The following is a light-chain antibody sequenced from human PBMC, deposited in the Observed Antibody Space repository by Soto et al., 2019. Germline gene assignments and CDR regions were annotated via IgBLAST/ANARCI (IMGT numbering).Light chain of an antibody. V-gene: IGLV2-11*01. CDR1: SSDVGGYNY. CDR3: CSYAGSYV. J-gene: IGLJ1*01. Sequence: QSVLTQPRSVSGSPGQSVTISCTGTSSDVGGYNYVSWYQQHPGKAPKLMIYDVSKRPSGVPDRFSGSKSGNTASLTISGLQAEDEADYYCCSYAGSYVFGTGTTV. CDR2: DVS.